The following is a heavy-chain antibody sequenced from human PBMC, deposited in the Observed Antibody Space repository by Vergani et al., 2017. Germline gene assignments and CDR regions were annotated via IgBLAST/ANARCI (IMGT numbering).Heavy chain of an antibody. J-gene: IGHJ3*02. D-gene: IGHD6-19*01. V-gene: IGHV1-18*01. CDR1: GYTFTSYG. CDR2: ISAYNGNT. CDR3: ATANVYLVAVAGTVNAFDI. Sequence: QVQLVQSGAEVKKPGASVKVSCKASGYTFTSYGISWVRQAPGQGLEWMGWISAYNGNTNYAQKLQGRVTMTTDTSTSTAYMELRSLRSEDTAVYYCATANVYLVAVAGTVNAFDIWGQGTMVTVSS.